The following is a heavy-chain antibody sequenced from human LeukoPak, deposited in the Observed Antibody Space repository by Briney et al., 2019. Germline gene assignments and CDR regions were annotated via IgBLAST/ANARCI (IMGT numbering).Heavy chain of an antibody. V-gene: IGHV4-4*02. J-gene: IGHJ3*02. CDR1: GGSISSSNW. D-gene: IGHD7-27*01. CDR2: IYHSGST. CDR3: ARHERRRLGMTFDI. Sequence: PSGTLSLTCAVSGGSISSSNWWSWVRQPPGKGLEWIGEIYHSGSTNYNPSLKSRVTISVDKSKNQFSLKLSSVTAADTAVYYCARHERRRLGMTFDIWGQGTMVTVSS.